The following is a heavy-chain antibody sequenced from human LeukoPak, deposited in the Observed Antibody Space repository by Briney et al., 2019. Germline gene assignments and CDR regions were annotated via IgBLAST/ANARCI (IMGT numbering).Heavy chain of an antibody. V-gene: IGHV3-7*03. CDR2: MNKDGSEK. Sequence: GSSLRLSCAASGFIFSNHWMTWVRQAPGKGPEWVANMNKDGSEKYYVDSVKGRFTISRDTAKNSLYLQMNNLRAEDTALYYCARNNDMDVWGQGTTVIVSS. CDR3: ARNNDMDV. D-gene: IGHD1/OR15-1a*01. J-gene: IGHJ6*02. CDR1: GFIFSNHW.